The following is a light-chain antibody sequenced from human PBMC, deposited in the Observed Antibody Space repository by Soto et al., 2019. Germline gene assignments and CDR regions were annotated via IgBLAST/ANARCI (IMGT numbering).Light chain of an antibody. CDR2: DAS. CDR1: QSIGSR. CDR3: KQYNSYSTLS. V-gene: IGKV1-5*01. J-gene: IGKJ4*01. Sequence: DIQMTQSPFTPSASVGDRFTITCLASQSIGSRLAWYQQKPGKAPKLLIYDASRLESGVPSRFSGIGSGTAFILIISSLQPHDFASYYCKQYNSYSTLSFGGGTKVDI.